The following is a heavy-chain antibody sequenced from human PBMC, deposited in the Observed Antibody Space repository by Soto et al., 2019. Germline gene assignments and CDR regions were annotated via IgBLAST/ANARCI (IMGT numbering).Heavy chain of an antibody. V-gene: IGHV5-51*01. CDR1: GYSFTSYW. CDR3: ARLLYYYGSGSYYNSGMDV. CDR2: IYPGDSDT. J-gene: IGHJ6*02. Sequence: GESLKISCKGSGYSFTSYWIGWVRQMPGKGLEWMGIIYPGDSDTRYSPSFQGQVTIPADKSISTAYLQWSSLKASDTAMYYCARLLYYYGSGSYYNSGMDVWGQGTTVTVSS. D-gene: IGHD3-10*01.